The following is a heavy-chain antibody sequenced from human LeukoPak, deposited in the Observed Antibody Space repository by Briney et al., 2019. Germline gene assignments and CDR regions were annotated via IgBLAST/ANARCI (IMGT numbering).Heavy chain of an antibody. D-gene: IGHD3-10*01. CDR1: GLTLSSYW. J-gene: IGHJ1*01. V-gene: IGHV3-74*01. CDR2: INSDGSST. CDR3: AELTSMVEQH. Sequence: GGSLRLSCAASGLTLSSYWMHWVRQAPGKGLVWVSRINSDGSSTRYADSVKGRFTISRDNAKNTLYLQMNSLRAEDTAVFYCAELTSMVEQHCGQGTLVTVSS.